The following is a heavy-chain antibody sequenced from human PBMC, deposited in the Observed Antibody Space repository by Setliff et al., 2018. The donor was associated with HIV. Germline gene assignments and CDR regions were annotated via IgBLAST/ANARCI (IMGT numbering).Heavy chain of an antibody. Sequence: ASVKVSCKISGYTITEVSMHWVRQAPGQGLEWMGIINPSGGSTRYAQKFQGRVTMTRDTSTDTMYMELSRLRSEDTAVYFCARDYGVDPSSGGSNIDRGFDYWGQGTLVTVSS. J-gene: IGHJ4*02. D-gene: IGHD6-19*01. CDR3: ARDYGVDPSSGGSNIDRGFDY. V-gene: IGHV1-46*01. CDR2: INPSGGST. CDR1: GYTITEVS.